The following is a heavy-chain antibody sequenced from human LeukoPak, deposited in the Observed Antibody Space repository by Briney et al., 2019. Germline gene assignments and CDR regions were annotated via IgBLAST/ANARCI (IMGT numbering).Heavy chain of an antibody. CDR2: IKSDGSST. CDR3: VRDRRDGNNLAYHFDS. CDR1: GFTLSSYW. V-gene: IGHV3-74*01. J-gene: IGHJ4*02. D-gene: IGHD5-24*01. Sequence: GGSLRLSCVASGFTLSSYWMHWVRQAPGKGLVWVSRIKSDGSSTSYADSVKGRFTISRDHYNDMLYLQMDRLRDEDTGLYYCVRDRRDGNNLAYHFDSWGQGTRVTVSS.